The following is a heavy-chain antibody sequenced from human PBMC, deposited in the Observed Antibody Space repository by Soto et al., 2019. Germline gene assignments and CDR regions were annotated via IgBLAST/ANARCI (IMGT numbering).Heavy chain of an antibody. CDR1: GGTFSSYT. V-gene: IGHV1-69*02. J-gene: IGHJ5*02. D-gene: IGHD6-19*01. CDR2: IIPILGIA. Sequence: QVQLVQSGAEVKKPGSSVKVSCKASGGTFSSYTISWVRQAPGQGLEWMGRIIPILGIANYAQKFQGRVTITADKSTSTAYMELSSLRSEDTAVYYCARFKLGIAVAGGFDPWGQGTLVTVSS. CDR3: ARFKLGIAVAGGFDP.